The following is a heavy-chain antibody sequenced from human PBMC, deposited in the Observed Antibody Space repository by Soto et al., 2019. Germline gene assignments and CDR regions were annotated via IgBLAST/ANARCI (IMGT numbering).Heavy chain of an antibody. V-gene: IGHV4-31*03. CDR1: GGSISSGGYY. Sequence: QVQLQESGPGLVKPSQTLSLTCTVSGGSISSGGYYWSWIRPHPGKGLEWIGYIYCSGSTYYDPSLKSRVTISVDTAKNQFSLKLSSVTAADTAVYYCAMGGDYYDSSGYPQGFDYWGQGTLVTVSS. J-gene: IGHJ4*02. CDR2: IYCSGST. CDR3: AMGGDYYDSSGYPQGFDY. D-gene: IGHD3-22*01.